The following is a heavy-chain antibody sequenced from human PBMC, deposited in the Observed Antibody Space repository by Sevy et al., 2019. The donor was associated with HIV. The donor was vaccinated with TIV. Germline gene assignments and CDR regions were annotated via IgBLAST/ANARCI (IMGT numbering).Heavy chain of an antibody. Sequence: SETLSLTCTVSGGSISSYYWSWIRQPPGKGLEWIGYIYYSGSTNYNPSLKSRVTISVDTSKNQFSLKLSSVTAADTAVYYCASTFVGDIVVVPAAMPSYYYYYGMDVWGQRTTVTVSS. CDR3: ASTFVGDIVVVPAAMPSYYYYYGMDV. J-gene: IGHJ6*02. V-gene: IGHV4-59*01. D-gene: IGHD2-2*01. CDR1: GGSISSYY. CDR2: IYYSGST.